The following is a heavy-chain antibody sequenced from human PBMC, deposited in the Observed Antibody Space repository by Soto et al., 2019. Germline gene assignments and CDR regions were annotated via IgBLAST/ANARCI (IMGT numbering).Heavy chain of an antibody. CDR3: ARTIGYCSGGSCYEPTAFYNWFDP. V-gene: IGHV1-8*01. J-gene: IGHJ5*02. D-gene: IGHD2-15*01. CDR2: MNPNSGNT. Sequence: ASVKVSCKASGYTFTSYDINWVRQATGQGLEWMGWMNPNSGNTGYAQKFQGRVTMTRNTSISTAYMELSSLRSEDTAVYYCARTIGYCSGGSCYEPTAFYNWFDPWGQGTLVTVSS. CDR1: GYTFTSYD.